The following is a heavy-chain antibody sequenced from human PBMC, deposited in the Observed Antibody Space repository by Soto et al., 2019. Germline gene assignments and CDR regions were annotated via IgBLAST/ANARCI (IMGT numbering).Heavy chain of an antibody. V-gene: IGHV3-48*03. J-gene: IGHJ4*02. CDR1: GFSFSSYE. D-gene: IGHD5-18*01. CDR3: AKDTAMFDK. CDR2: ISSSGNTV. Sequence: GGYLGLSCAASGFSFSSYEINWVRQAPGKVLEWVSCISSSGNTVYYADSVKGRFTISRDNAKNSLYLQMNSLRAEDTAGDYGAKDTAMFDKWGQGDLVTVSS.